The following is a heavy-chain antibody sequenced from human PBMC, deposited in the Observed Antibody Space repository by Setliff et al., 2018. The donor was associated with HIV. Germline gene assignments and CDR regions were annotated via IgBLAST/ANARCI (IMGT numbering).Heavy chain of an antibody. CDR2: MNPNSGNT. D-gene: IGHD3-22*01. J-gene: IGHJ6*03. V-gene: IGHV1-8*02. CDR3: ARARRDSYDRGRRNHYYMDV. Sequence: ASVKVSCKASGYTFSSYDINWVRQATGQGLEWMGWMNPNSGNTGYAQKFQGRVTMTRDTSISTAYMELNNLKLEDTAVYYCARARRDSYDRGRRNHYYMDVWGKGTTVTVSS. CDR1: GYTFSSYD.